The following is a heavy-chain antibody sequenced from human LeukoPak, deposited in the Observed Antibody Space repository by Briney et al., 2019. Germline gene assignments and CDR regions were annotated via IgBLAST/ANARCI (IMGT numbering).Heavy chain of an antibody. CDR2: ISGAGSGK. J-gene: IGHJ4*02. D-gene: IGHD2/OR15-2a*01. CDR3: VKEPGNISAGY. Sequence: SGGSLRLSCAASAFTFSSYAMSWVRQAPGKGLEWVSLISGAGSGKYYVDSVKGRFTISRDNSKNTLFLQMNSLRAEDTAVYYCVKEPGNISAGYWGQGTLVTVSS. CDR1: AFTFSSYA. V-gene: IGHV3-23*01.